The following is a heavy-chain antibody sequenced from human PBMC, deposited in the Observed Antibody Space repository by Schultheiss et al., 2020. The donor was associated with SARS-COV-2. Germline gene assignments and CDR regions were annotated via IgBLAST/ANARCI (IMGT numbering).Heavy chain of an antibody. CDR1: GFTFSNAW. J-gene: IGHJ4*02. CDR2: IKSKTDGGTT. D-gene: IGHD3-22*01. Sequence: GGSLRLSCAASGFTFSNAWMNWVRQAPGKGLEWVGRIKSKTDGGTTDYAAPVKGRFTISRDNSKNTLYLQMNSLRAEDTAVYYCARHAWEDSSGFYLDSWGQGTLVTVSS. CDR3: ARHAWEDSSGFYLDS. V-gene: IGHV3-15*07.